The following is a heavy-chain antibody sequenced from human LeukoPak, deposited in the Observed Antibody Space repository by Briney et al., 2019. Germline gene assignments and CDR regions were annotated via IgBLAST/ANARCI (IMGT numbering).Heavy chain of an antibody. Sequence: GRSLRLSCAASGFNFRSYAMHWVRQAPGKGLEWVAVISYDESNEDYTDSVKGRFIISRDDSKNTMSLQMNSLRAEDTAVYYCAKDGRTTHSRNWFDPWGQGTLVTVSS. J-gene: IGHJ5*02. CDR2: ISYDESNE. CDR1: GFNFRSYA. V-gene: IGHV3-30-3*01. CDR3: AKDGRTTHSRNWFDP. D-gene: IGHD4-11*01.